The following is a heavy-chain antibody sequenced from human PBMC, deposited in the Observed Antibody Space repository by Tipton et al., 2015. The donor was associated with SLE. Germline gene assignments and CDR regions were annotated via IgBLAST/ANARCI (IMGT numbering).Heavy chain of an antibody. D-gene: IGHD3-3*01. Sequence: QSGPEVKKPGASVTVSCEASGNTTTTYGIHWVRQAPGQGLEWMAWINTNTGNPTFAQGFTGRFVFSLDTSVSTTYLQISSLKAEDTAVYYCARDRLLVSGYLWDWGQGTLVTVSS. CDR1: GNTTTTYG. J-gene: IGHJ4*02. CDR3: ARDRLLVSGYLWD. V-gene: IGHV7-4-1*02. CDR2: INTNTGNP.